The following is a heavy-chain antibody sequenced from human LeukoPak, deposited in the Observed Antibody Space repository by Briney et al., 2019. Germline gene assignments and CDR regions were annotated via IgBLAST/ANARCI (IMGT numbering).Heavy chain of an antibody. J-gene: IGHJ4*02. V-gene: IGHV3-48*03. CDR2: TSSSGRTI. D-gene: IGHD4-17*01. Sequence: GGSLRLSCAASGLTFSSYEMNWVRQAPGKGLEWVSFTSSSGRTIYYADSVKGRFTISRDNAKNSLYLQMNSLRAEDTAVYYCASSGALDYWGQGTLVTVSS. CDR3: ASSGALDY. CDR1: GLTFSSYE.